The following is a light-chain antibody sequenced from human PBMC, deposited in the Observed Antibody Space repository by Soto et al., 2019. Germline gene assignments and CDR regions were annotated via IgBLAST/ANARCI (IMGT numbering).Light chain of an antibody. V-gene: IGKV3-20*01. J-gene: IGKJ3*01. CDR1: QSISSSY. CDR2: DAS. Sequence: EIVLTQSPGTLSLSPGERATLSCRASQSISSSYLAWYQQKPGQAPRLLMYDASSRATGIPDRFSGSGPGTDFTLTISRLEAEDFAVYYCHQYGSSPLTFGPGTKVDIK. CDR3: HQYGSSPLT.